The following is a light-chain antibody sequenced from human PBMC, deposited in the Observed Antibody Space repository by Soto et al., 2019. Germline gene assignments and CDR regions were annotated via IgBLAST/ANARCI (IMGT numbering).Light chain of an antibody. CDR2: KVS. CDR1: QSLLHSSGDTY. V-gene: IGKV2-30*02. Sequence: DVVLTQSPLSLPVTFGQPASISCRSSQSLLHSSGDTYLNWFHQRPCQSPRRLIYKVSNRDSGVPDRFSGSGSGTDFTLKISRVEAEDIGVYYCMQNTHWPPYTFGQGTKVDIK. CDR3: MQNTHWPPYT. J-gene: IGKJ2*01.